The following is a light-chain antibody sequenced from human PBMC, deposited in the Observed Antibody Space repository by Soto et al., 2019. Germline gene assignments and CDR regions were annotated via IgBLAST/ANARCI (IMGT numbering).Light chain of an antibody. CDR1: XXXVGGYNY. J-gene: IGLJ1*01. CDR2: DVR. Sequence: QSVLTQPASVSGSPGQSXTIXXXXXXXXVGGYNYVSWYQQHPGKAPKLMIYDVRNRPSGVSNRFSGSKSVNTASLTISGLQAEDEADYYCSSYTTISTYVFGTGTKVTVL. V-gene: IGLV2-14*01. CDR3: SSYTTISTYV.